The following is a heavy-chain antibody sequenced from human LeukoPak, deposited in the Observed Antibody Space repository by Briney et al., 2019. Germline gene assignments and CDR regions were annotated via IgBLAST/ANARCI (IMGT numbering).Heavy chain of an antibody. Sequence: GASVKVSCKASGYTFTNYAINWVRRAPGQGLEWMGWINTNTGNPTYAQGFTGRFVFSLDTSVSTAYLQISSLKAEDTAVYYCARSGGSGSHYARYYYYYMDVWGKGTTVTVSS. D-gene: IGHD3-10*01. V-gene: IGHV7-4-1*02. CDR1: GYTFTNYA. J-gene: IGHJ6*03. CDR3: ARSGGSGSHYARYYYYYMDV. CDR2: INTNTGNP.